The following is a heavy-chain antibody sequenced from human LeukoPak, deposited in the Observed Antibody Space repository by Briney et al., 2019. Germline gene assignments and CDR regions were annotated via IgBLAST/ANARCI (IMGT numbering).Heavy chain of an antibody. V-gene: IGHV3-21*01. J-gene: IGHJ4*02. CDR3: ARGPTGDLDYFDY. Sequence: GGSLRLSCAASGLTFSSYAMHWVRQAPGKGLEWVSSISSSSSYIYYADSVKGRFTISRDNAKNSLYLQMNSLRAEDTAVYYCARGPTGDLDYFDYWGQGTLVTVSS. CDR2: ISSSSSYI. D-gene: IGHD3-10*01. CDR1: GLTFSSYA.